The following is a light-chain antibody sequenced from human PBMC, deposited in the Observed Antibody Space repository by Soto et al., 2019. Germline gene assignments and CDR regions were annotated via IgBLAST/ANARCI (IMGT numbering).Light chain of an antibody. CDR1: SSNIGSNT. Sequence: QSVLTQPPSASGTPGQRVTISCSGSSSNIGSNTVNWYQKFPGTAPKLLIYSSILRPSGVPDRFSGSKSGTSASLAISGLQSEDEADYYCAAWDDSLNGVVFGGGTQLTVL. CDR3: AAWDDSLNGVV. V-gene: IGLV1-44*01. CDR2: SSI. J-gene: IGLJ2*01.